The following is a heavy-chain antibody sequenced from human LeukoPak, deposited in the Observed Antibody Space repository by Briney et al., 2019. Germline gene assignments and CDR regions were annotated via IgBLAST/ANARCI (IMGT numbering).Heavy chain of an antibody. J-gene: IGHJ4*02. CDR1: GCTFTGYY. Sequence: GASVKVSCKASGCTFTGYYMHWVRQAPGQGLEWMGWINPNSGGTNYAQKFQGRVTMTRDTSISTAYMELSRLRSDDTAVYYCARGNYDILTGYYILDYWGQGTLVTVSS. D-gene: IGHD3-9*01. V-gene: IGHV1-2*02. CDR2: INPNSGGT. CDR3: ARGNYDILTGYYILDY.